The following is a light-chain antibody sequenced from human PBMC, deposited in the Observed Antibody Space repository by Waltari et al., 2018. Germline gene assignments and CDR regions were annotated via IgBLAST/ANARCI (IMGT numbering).Light chain of an antibody. CDR3: QHFKTLPLT. V-gene: IGKV1-33*01. CDR2: EVS. Sequence: DIQMTQSPSSLSASVGDRVTITCQASQDIIRDLNWYQQKPGGAPKLLIYEVSNLQTGVPSRFSGTGSGTYFTFSIDNLQPEDAATYYCQHFKTLPLTFGGGPRWRSN. CDR1: QDIIRD. J-gene: IGKJ4*01.